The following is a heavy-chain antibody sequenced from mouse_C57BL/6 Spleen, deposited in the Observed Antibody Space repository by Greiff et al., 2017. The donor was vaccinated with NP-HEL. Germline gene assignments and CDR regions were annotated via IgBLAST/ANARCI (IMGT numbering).Heavy chain of an antibody. CDR3: TRDGWAMDY. J-gene: IGHJ4*01. CDR1: GFTFSSYA. V-gene: IGHV5-9-1*02. D-gene: IGHD1-1*02. Sequence: EVKLVESGEGLVKPGGSLKLSCAASGFTFSSYAMSWVRQTPEKRLEWVAYISSGGDYIYYADTVKGRFTISSDKARNTLYLQMSSLKSEDTAMYYCTRDGWAMDYWGQETSGTVSS. CDR2: ISSGGDYI.